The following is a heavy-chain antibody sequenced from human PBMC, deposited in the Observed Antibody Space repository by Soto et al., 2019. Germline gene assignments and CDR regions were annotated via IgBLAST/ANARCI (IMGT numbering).Heavy chain of an antibody. CDR2: VSASGLNT. D-gene: IGHD5-18*01. CDR3: VRDRDLDRDMVHADL. Sequence: GSLRLSCAASGFTFSTYAMAWVRQAPGKGLEWVSGVSASGLNTDYADPVKGRFYISRDNSKNTVSLHMNSLRDEDTAVYFCVRDRDLDRDMVHADLWGQGTLVTVSS. V-gene: IGHV3-23*01. J-gene: IGHJ4*01. CDR1: GFTFSTYA.